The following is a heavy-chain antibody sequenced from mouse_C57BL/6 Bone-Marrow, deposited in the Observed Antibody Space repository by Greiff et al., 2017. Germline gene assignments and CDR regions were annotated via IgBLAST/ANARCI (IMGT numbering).Heavy chain of an antibody. CDR1: GFTFSSYT. D-gene: IGHD2-4*01. CDR2: ISGGGGNT. CDR3: ARHEELRPGAWFAY. J-gene: IGHJ3*01. Sequence: EVQLQEPGGGLVKPGGSLKLSCAASGFTFSSYTMSWVRQTPEKRLEWVATISGGGGNTYYPDSVKGRFTISRDNAKNTLYLQMSSLRSEDAALYYCARHEELRPGAWFAYWGQGTLVTVSA. V-gene: IGHV5-9*01.